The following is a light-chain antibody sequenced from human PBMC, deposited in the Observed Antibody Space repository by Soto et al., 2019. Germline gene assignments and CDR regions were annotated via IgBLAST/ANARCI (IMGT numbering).Light chain of an antibody. CDR2: GAS. J-gene: IGKJ5*01. CDR3: QQRNYWQVT. CDR1: QTVSSNY. V-gene: IGKV3D-20*02. Sequence: IVFTQSPGTLSWSAGGSARLSCRASQTVSSNYLAWYQQKPGQAPRLLIYGASSRATGIPDRFSGSGSGTDFTLTISSLEPEDFAIYYCQQRNYWQVTFGQGTRLEIK.